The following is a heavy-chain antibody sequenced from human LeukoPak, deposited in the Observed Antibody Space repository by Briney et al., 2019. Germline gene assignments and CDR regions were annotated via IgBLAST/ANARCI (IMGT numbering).Heavy chain of an antibody. CDR3: ARDTIAATTIEVEYYYFYYMDV. CDR2: INPNSGGT. D-gene: IGHD6-13*01. J-gene: IGHJ6*03. Sequence: ASVKVSCKASGYTFTGYYMHWVRQAPGQGLEWMGWINPNSGGTNYAQKFQGRVTMTRDTSIRTAYMELSRLRSDDTAVYYCARDTIAATTIEVEYYYFYYMDVWGKGTTVTVSS. V-gene: IGHV1-2*02. CDR1: GYTFTGYY.